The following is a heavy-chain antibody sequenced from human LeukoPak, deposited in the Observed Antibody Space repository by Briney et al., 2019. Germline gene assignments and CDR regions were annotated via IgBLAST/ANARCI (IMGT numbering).Heavy chain of an antibody. CDR1: GDSISSSSYY. Sequence: SETLSLTCTVSGDSISSSSYYWEWIRQPPGKGLEWIGSTFYSGSTYYNPSLKSRVTISVDTSKNQFSLKLSSVTAADTAVYYCARAAAWGPYYYYYMDVWGKGTTVTISS. CDR2: TFYSGST. D-gene: IGHD6-13*01. CDR3: ARAAAWGPYYYYYMDV. J-gene: IGHJ6*03. V-gene: IGHV4-39*01.